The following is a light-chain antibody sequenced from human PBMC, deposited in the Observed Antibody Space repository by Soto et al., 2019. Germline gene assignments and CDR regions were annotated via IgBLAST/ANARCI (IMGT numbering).Light chain of an antibody. CDR3: QQYDISPWT. V-gene: IGKV3-20*01. CDR2: GAS. CDR1: QSVSSGY. J-gene: IGKJ1*01. Sequence: EIVLTQSPGTRSLSPGERARLSCTASQSVSSGYLAWYQQKPGQAPRLLIYGASSRATGIPDRFSGSGSGTDFTLTISRLEPEDFAVYYCQQYDISPWTFGQGTKVDIK.